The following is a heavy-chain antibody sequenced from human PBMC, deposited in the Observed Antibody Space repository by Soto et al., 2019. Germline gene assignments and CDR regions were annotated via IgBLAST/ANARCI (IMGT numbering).Heavy chain of an antibody. Sequence: GGSLRLSCAASGFTFSSYSMNWVRQASGKGLEWDSSISSSSSYIYYADSEKGQFTISRDNTKNSLYLQMNSLRAEDTAVYYFAKDLAGNWSRTSRYVFDYWGQGTPVSVSS. V-gene: IGHV3-21*01. D-gene: IGHD2-2*01. CDR2: ISSSSSYI. CDR3: AKDLAGNWSRTSRYVFDY. J-gene: IGHJ4*02. CDR1: GFTFSSYS.